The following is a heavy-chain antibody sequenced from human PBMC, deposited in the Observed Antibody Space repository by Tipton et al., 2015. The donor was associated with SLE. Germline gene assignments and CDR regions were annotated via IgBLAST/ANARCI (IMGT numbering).Heavy chain of an antibody. Sequence: TLSLTCTVSGGSISSSSYYWGWIRQPPGKGLEWIGEINHSGSTNYNPSLKSRVTISVDTSKNQFSLKLSSVTAADTAVYYCAREYYDSSGYYVPFDYWGQGTLVTVSS. D-gene: IGHD3-22*01. CDR1: GGSISSSSYY. V-gene: IGHV4-39*07. CDR3: AREYYDSSGYYVPFDY. CDR2: INHSGST. J-gene: IGHJ4*02.